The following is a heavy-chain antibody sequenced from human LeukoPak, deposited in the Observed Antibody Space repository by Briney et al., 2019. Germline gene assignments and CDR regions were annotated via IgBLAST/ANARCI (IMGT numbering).Heavy chain of an antibody. CDR1: GGTFSSYA. D-gene: IGHD2-2*01. CDR2: IIPILGIA. CDR3: ARTIVVVPAARYYYYGMDV. V-gene: IGHV1-69*04. Sequence: SVKLSCKASGGTFSSYAISWLRQAPGQGLEWMGRIIPILGIANYAQKFQGRVTITADKSTSTAYMELSSLRSEDTAVYYCARTIVVVPAARYYYYGMDVWGQGTTVTVSS. J-gene: IGHJ6*02.